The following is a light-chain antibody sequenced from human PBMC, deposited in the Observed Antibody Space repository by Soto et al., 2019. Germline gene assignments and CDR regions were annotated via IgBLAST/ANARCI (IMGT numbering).Light chain of an antibody. J-gene: IGLJ2*01. Sequence: QSVLTQPASVSGSPGQSITIPCTGTSSDIGGYNYVSWYLQHPGKAPQLMIYDVSNRPSGVSNRFSGSKSGNTASLTISGLQAEDEADYYCTSYTSSVSRYVFGGGTKVTVL. CDR2: DVS. CDR3: TSYTSSVSRYV. V-gene: IGLV2-14*01. CDR1: SSDIGGYNY.